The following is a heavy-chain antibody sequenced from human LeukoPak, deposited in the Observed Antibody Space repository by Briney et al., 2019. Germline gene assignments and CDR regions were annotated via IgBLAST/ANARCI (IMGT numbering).Heavy chain of an antibody. V-gene: IGHV4-59*12. CDR1: GGSISSYY. CDR3: ARAGTSGFDY. D-gene: IGHD6-13*01. J-gene: IGHJ4*02. Sequence: ETLSLTCTVSGGSISSYYWSWIRQPPGKGLEWIGYIYYSGSTNYNPSLKSRVTISVDTSKNQFSLKLSSVTAADTAVYYCARAGTSGFDYWGQGTLVTVSS. CDR2: IYYSGST.